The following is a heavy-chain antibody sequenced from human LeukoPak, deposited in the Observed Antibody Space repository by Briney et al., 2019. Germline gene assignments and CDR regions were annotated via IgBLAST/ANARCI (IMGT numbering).Heavy chain of an antibody. J-gene: IGHJ2*01. CDR2: ISHKGST. D-gene: IGHD2-8*01. V-gene: IGHV4-59*01. CDR3: ARPRNGGLDDSNFDL. Sequence: SETLSLTCTVSGGSISPCYWSWIRQPPGKGLEWIGCISHKGSTNYNPSLRSRVTIFMDTSKSQVSLKLSSVAAADTAVYYCARPRNGGLDDSNFDLWGRGTLVTVSS. CDR1: GGSISPCY.